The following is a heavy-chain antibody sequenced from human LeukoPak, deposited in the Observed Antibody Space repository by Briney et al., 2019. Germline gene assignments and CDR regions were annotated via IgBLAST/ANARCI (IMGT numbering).Heavy chain of an antibody. CDR2: ISAYNGNT. D-gene: IGHD3-10*01. V-gene: IGHV1-18*01. CDR1: GYTFTSYG. Sequence: ASVKVSCKASGYTFTSYGISWVRQAPGQGLEWMGWISAYNGNTNYAQKLQGRVTMTTDASTSTAYMELRSLRSDDTAVYYCARTESVGSMVREVIITVFDPWGQGTLVTVSS. CDR3: ARTESVGSMVREVIITVFDP. J-gene: IGHJ5*02.